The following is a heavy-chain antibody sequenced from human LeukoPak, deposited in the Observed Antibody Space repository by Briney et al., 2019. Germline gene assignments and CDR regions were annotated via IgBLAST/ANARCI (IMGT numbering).Heavy chain of an antibody. J-gene: IGHJ6*02. D-gene: IGHD6-13*01. V-gene: IGHV3-53*01. CDR1: GWTFSSYS. Sequence: GGSLRLSCAASGWTFSSYSMNWVRQGPGKGLERVLVMYSCGSTYYADSVKGRFTITRDNSKNTVYLQMNSLRAEGTAVYYCARDSEAETGWYYYGMDVWGQATTVTVYS. CDR3: ARDSEAETGWYYYGMDV. CDR2: MYSCGST.